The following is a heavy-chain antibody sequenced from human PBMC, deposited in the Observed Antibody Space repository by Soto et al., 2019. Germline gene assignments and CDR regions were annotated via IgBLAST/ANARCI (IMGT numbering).Heavy chain of an antibody. CDR1: GFTFSSYA. Sequence: EVQLVESGGDLVQPGGSLRLSCAASGFTFSSYAMSWVRQAPGKGLEWVSAISGSGGSTYYADSVKGRFTISRDNSKNTLYLQMNSLRAEDTAVYYCAKDPYSSSWYGTNYYYGMDVWGQGTTVTVSS. CDR3: AKDPYSSSWYGTNYYYGMDV. J-gene: IGHJ6*02. D-gene: IGHD6-13*01. CDR2: ISGSGGST. V-gene: IGHV3-23*04.